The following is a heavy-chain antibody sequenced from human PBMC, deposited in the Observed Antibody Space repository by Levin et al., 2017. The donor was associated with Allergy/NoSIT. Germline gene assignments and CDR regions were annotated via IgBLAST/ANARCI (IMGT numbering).Heavy chain of an antibody. CDR3: SRDQSTSGYDVYDY. D-gene: IGHD3-22*01. V-gene: IGHV3-7*01. Sequence: PGGSLRLSCAASGFTFSSHWMIWVRQAPGKGLEWVAGINQDGSQKSYVDSVKGRFTVSRDNAKTSVYLQMNSLRAEDTAVYYCSRDQSTSGYDVYDYWGQGTQFTVSS. CDR2: INQDGSQK. J-gene: IGHJ4*02. CDR1: GFTFSSHW.